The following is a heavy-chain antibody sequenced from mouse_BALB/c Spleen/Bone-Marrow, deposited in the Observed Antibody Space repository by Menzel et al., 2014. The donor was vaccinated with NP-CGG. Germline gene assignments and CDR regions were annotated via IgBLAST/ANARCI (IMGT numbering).Heavy chain of an antibody. CDR2: IDPANGNT. V-gene: IGHV14-3*02. D-gene: IGHD1-1*01. J-gene: IGHJ3*01. Sequence: EVQLQQSGAELVKLGASVKLSYTASGFNIKDTYIHWVKQRPEQGLEWIGGIDPANGNTKYDPKFQGKATITADTSSNTAYLQLSSLTSEDTAVYYCARDYGRTAWFAYWGQGTLVTVSA. CDR3: ARDYGRTAWFAY. CDR1: GFNIKDTY.